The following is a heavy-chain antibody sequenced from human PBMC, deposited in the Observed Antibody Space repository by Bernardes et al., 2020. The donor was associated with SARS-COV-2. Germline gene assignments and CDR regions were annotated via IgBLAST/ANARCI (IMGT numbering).Heavy chain of an antibody. J-gene: IGHJ6*02. CDR2: INSDGSST. CDR3: ARVAQTIAAAGVDFDPEYDGMDV. D-gene: IGHD6-13*01. Sequence: GGSLRLSCAASGFTFSSYWMHWVRQAPGKGLVWVSRINSDGSSTSYADSVKGRFTISRDNAKNTLYLQMNSLRAEDTAVYYCARVAQTIAAAGVDFDPEYDGMDVWGQGTTVTVSS. CDR1: GFTFSSYW. V-gene: IGHV3-74*01.